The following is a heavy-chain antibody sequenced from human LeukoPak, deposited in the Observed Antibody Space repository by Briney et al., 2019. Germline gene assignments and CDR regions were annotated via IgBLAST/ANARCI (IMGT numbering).Heavy chain of an antibody. V-gene: IGHV4-4*02. CDR3: ARGVPAATQSSFDY. D-gene: IGHD2-2*01. CDR2: IYHSGST. CDR1: GGSISSSNW. Sequence: SGTLSLTCAVSGGSISSSNWWSWVRQPPGKGLEWIGEIYHSGSTNYNPSLKSRVTISVDTSKNQFSLKLSSVTAADTAVYYCARGVPAATQSSFDYWGQGTLVTVSS. J-gene: IGHJ4*02.